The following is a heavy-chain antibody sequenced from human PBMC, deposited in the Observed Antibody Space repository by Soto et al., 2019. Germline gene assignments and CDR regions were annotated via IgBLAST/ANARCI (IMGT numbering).Heavy chain of an antibody. CDR2: IYYSGST. CDR3: ARRNLREYQLLALGDAFDI. D-gene: IGHD2-2*01. V-gene: IGHV4-59*08. Sequence: SETLSLTCTVSGGSISSYYWGWIRQPPGKGLEWIGYIYYSGSTNYNPSLKSRVTISVDTSKNQFSLKLSSVTAADTAVYYCARRNLREYQLLALGDAFDIWGQGTMVTVSS. CDR1: GGSISSYY. J-gene: IGHJ3*02.